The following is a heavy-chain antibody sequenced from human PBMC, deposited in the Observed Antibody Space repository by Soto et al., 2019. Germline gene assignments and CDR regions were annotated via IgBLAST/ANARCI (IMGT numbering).Heavy chain of an antibody. D-gene: IGHD3-22*01. CDR1: GGSFSGYY. CDR2: INHSGST. CDR3: ARGGRKGYYDSSGYYSPYYYGMDV. Sequence: LSLTCAVYGGSFSGYYWSWIRQPPGKGLEWIGEINHSGSTNYNPSLKSRVTISVDTSKNQFSLKLSSVTAADTAVYYCARGGRKGYYDSSGYYSPYYYGMDVWGQGTTVTVSS. V-gene: IGHV4-34*01. J-gene: IGHJ6*02.